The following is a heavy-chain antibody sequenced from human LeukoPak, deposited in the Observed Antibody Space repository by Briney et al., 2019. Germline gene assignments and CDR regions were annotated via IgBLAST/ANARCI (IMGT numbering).Heavy chain of an antibody. CDR3: ARDGDTGSYLSHFDY. D-gene: IGHD1-26*01. CDR2: ISYDGSNK. V-gene: IGHV3-30-3*01. Sequence: GGSLRLSCAASGFTFSSYAMHWVRQAPGKGLEWVAVISYDGSNKYYADSVKGRFTISRDNSKNTLYLQMNSLRAEDTALYYCARDGDTGSYLSHFDYWGQGTLVTVSS. J-gene: IGHJ4*02. CDR1: GFTFSSYA.